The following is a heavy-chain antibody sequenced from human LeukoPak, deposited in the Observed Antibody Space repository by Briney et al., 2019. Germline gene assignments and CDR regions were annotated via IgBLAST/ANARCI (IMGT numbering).Heavy chain of an antibody. Sequence: GGSLRLSCAASGFTFSSYAMSWVRQAPGKGLEWVSRIATGGDTYYPGSVKGRFTISRENAKNSLYLQMNSLRAGDTAIYYCARARHSAGYSSTWWDYWGQGTLVTVSS. CDR3: ARARHSAGYSSTWWDY. CDR2: IATGGDT. CDR1: GFTFSSYA. V-gene: IGHV3-13*01. J-gene: IGHJ4*02. D-gene: IGHD6-13*01.